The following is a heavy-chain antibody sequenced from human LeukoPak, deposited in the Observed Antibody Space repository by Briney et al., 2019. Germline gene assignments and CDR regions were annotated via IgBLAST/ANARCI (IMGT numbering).Heavy chain of an antibody. Sequence: SETLSLTCTVSGGSISSYYWSWIRQPPGKGLEWIGYVYYSGSTNYNPSLKSRVTISVDTSKNQFSLKLSSVTAADTAVYYCARDPISRVGDDLFSGMDVWGQGTTVTVSS. D-gene: IGHD1-26*01. CDR1: GGSISSYY. CDR3: ARDPISRVGDDLFSGMDV. V-gene: IGHV4-59*01. CDR2: VYYSGST. J-gene: IGHJ6*02.